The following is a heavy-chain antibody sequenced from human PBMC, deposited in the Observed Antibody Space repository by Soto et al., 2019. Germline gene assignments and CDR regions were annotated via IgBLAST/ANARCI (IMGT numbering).Heavy chain of an antibody. Sequence: SVPLSLTCNVFGAYIIDFDWPWIIQSPGGILESIGDDSNTATTPYYPSLKNRVTISIDASTSQFYMKLRSVTAADTAVYYCARGMAEDQIFYDFDYWGQGALVTVSS. CDR2: DSNTATT. D-gene: IGHD3-9*01. CDR3: ARGMAEDQIFYDFDY. V-gene: IGHV4-59*01. CDR1: GAYIIDFD. J-gene: IGHJ4*02.